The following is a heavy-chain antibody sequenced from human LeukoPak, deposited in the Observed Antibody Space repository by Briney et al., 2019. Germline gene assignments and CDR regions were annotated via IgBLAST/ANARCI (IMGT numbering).Heavy chain of an antibody. D-gene: IGHD4-17*01. V-gene: IGHV4-59*01. J-gene: IGHJ5*02. CDR1: GGPIISFF. CDR3: ARSRGGYGDYGNWFDP. CDR2: IHYSGAT. Sequence: SETLSLTCNVSGGPIISFFWSWIRKTPGKGLEWIGYIHYSGATRYNPSLQDRLTISVDTSKNQFSLDLTSVTAADTAMYYCARSRGGYGDYGNWFDPWGQGTLVSVSS.